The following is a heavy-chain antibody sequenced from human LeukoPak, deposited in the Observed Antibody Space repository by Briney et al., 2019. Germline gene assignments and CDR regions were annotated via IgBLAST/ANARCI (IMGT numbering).Heavy chain of an antibody. J-gene: IGHJ4*02. Sequence: PSETLSLTCAVYGGSFSGYYWSWLRQPPGKGLEWIGEINHSGSTNYNPSLKSRVTISVDTSKNQFSLKVNPVTAADTAVYYCARGPYDYGDYVSDGPDYWGQGTLVTVSS. CDR3: ARGPYDYGDYVSDGPDY. CDR2: INHSGST. V-gene: IGHV4-34*01. D-gene: IGHD4-17*01. CDR1: GGSFSGYY.